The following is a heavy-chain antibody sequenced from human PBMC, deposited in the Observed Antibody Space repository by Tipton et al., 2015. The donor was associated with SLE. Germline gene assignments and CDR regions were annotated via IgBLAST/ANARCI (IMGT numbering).Heavy chain of an antibody. CDR3: AAGDWDLFEF. CDR1: GYTFTDYY. CDR2: INLNSAGT. V-gene: IGHV1-2*02. J-gene: IGHJ4*02. Sequence: QVQLVQSGAEVKKPGASVKVSCNTSGYTFTDYYMHWVRQAPGRGLEWLGWINLNSAGTNYAQRFQDRVTMTRDTSINTAFMDLSGLRSDDTAVYFCAAGDWDLFEFWGQGTLITVST. D-gene: IGHD3/OR15-3a*01.